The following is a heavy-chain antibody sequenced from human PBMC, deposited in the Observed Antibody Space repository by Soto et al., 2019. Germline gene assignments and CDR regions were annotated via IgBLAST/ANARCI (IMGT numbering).Heavy chain of an antibody. D-gene: IGHD2-8*01. CDR1: GFTFYNYA. CDR2: ISGGGDGT. CDR3: AKKGLGSLATYCTTGDCHYAFDV. V-gene: IGHV3-23*01. Sequence: EVQLLESGGGLVRPGGSLRLSCAASGFTFYNYAMNWVRQAPGTGLEWVSTISGGGDGTYYADSVKGRFTISRDNSRNTVYLQINSLRAEDTDVYYCAKKGLGSLATYCTTGDCHYAFDVWGQGTLVTVSS. J-gene: IGHJ3*01.